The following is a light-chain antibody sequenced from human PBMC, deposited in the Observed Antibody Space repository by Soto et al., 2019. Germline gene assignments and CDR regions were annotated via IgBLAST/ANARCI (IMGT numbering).Light chain of an antibody. J-gene: IGKJ4*01. CDR1: QSITKY. CDR3: QQSYSTPLT. Sequence: DLQMTQSPSSLSASVGDRVTIACRASQSITKYLNWYQQKPGKAPKLLIYAASSLQSGVPSRFSGSGSGTDFTLTITNLQPEDFATYFCQQSYSTPLTFGGGTKVEI. CDR2: AAS. V-gene: IGKV1-39*01.